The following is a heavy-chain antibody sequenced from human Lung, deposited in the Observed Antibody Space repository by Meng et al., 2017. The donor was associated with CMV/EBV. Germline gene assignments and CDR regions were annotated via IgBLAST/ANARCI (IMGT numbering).Heavy chain of an antibody. CDR3: AHTFWSGYYSPYYGMDV. CDR1: GTTFSSYA. D-gene: IGHD3-3*01. J-gene: IGHJ6*02. CDR2: ISGSGGST. Sequence: GASQIFSSAASGTTFSSYAMCWVRQAPGKGLEWVSAISGSGGSTYYADYVKGRFTISRDNSKSTLYLQMNSLRAEDTAVYYCAHTFWSGYYSPYYGMDVWGQGTTVTVSS. V-gene: IGHV3-23*01.